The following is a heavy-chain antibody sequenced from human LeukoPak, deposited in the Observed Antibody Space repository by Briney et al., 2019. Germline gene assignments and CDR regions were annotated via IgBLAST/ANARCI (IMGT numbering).Heavy chain of an antibody. V-gene: IGHV3-7*01. CDR3: ARDTHYYGSGSPAFDI. CDR1: GFMLSSYW. D-gene: IGHD3-10*01. J-gene: IGHJ3*02. CDR2: IKEDGSEK. Sequence: GGSLRLSCAASGFMLSSYWMSWVRQAPGKGLEWVADIKEDGSEKSYVDSVKGRFTISRDNAKKSVYLQMNSLRAEDTAVYYCARDTHYYGSGSPAFDIWGQGTMVTVSS.